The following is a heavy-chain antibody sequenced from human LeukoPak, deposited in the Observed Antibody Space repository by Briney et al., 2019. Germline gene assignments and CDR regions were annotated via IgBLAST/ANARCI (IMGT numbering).Heavy chain of an antibody. CDR2: ISSTSTYI. CDR1: GFTFSTYT. CDR3: ARDRYYSDSGGSWTSLYYHMDV. J-gene: IGHJ6*03. Sequence: GGSLRLSCAASGFTFSTYTMNWVRQAPGKGLEWVSSISSTSTYIHYGDSVKGRFTISRDNAKNSLYLQMDSLRAEDTAVYYCARDRYYSDSGGSWTSLYYHMDVWGKGTTITVSS. D-gene: IGHD3-22*01. V-gene: IGHV3-21*01.